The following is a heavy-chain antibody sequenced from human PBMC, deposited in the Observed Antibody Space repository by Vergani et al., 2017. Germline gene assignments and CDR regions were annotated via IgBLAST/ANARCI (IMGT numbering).Heavy chain of an antibody. J-gene: IGHJ6*02. V-gene: IGHV3-21*01. D-gene: IGHD6-13*01. Sequence: EVQLVESGGGLVQPGGSLRLSCAASGFTVSSNYMSWVRQAPGKGLEWVSSISSSSSYIYYADSVKGRFTISRDNAKTSLYLQMNSLRAEDTAVYYCARDGAAADNDYYYGMDVWGQGTTVTVSS. CDR1: GFTVSSNY. CDR2: ISSSSSYI. CDR3: ARDGAAADNDYYYGMDV.